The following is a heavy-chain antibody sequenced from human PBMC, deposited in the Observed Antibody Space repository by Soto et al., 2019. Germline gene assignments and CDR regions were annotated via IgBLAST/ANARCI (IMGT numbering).Heavy chain of an antibody. CDR1: GGSISSGGYS. CDR3: ARGGSSIAAREWFDP. D-gene: IGHD6-6*01. V-gene: IGHV4-30-2*01. Sequence: SATLSLTCAVSGGSISSGGYSWSWIRQPPGKGLEWIGYIYHSGSTYYNPSLKSRVTISVDRSKNQFSLKLSSVTAADTAVYYCARGGSSIAAREWFDPWGQGTLVTVSS. CDR2: IYHSGST. J-gene: IGHJ5*02.